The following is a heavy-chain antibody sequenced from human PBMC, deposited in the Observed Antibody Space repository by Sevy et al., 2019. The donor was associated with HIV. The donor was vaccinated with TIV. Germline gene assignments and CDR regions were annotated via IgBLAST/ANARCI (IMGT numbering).Heavy chain of an antibody. CDR3: AREVRVADHKDFDY. J-gene: IGHJ4*02. CDR2: ISSRSSPT. V-gene: IGHV3-48*01. CDR1: GFTFSSYS. Sequence: GGSLRLSCAASGFTFSSYSMNWVRQAPGKGLEWLAFISSRSSPTYYADSVKGRFTISRDNAKNSVHLQLNSLRAEDTAVYYCAREVRVADHKDFDYWGQGTLVTVSS. D-gene: IGHD3-10*01.